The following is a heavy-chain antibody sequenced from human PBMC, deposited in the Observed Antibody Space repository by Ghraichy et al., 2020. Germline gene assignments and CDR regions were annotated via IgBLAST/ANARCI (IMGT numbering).Heavy chain of an antibody. Sequence: GESLNISCVASGFTFTNHWMSWVRQAPGKGLEWVANIIQYGSEKYYVDSVKGRFTISRDNAKNSLFLQMNSLGAEDTAVYYCAREFVTGGFDVWGQGTMVTVSA. CDR3: AREFVTGGFDV. V-gene: IGHV3-7*01. J-gene: IGHJ3*01. CDR1: GFTFTNHW. CDR2: IIQYGSEK. D-gene: IGHD2/OR15-2a*01.